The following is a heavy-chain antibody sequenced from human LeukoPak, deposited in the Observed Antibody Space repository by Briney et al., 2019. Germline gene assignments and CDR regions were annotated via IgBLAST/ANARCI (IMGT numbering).Heavy chain of an antibody. V-gene: IGHV3-7*03. CDR3: ARGGGLDV. CDR1: GLTFSTYW. CDR2: IKQDGSEK. D-gene: IGHD3-16*01. Sequence: GGSLRLSCAASGLTFSTYWMSWVRQAPGKGLEWVANIKQDGSEKYYVDSVKGRFTFSRDNAKNSLYLQMSNLRAEDTAVYFCARGGGLDVWGQGATVTVSS. J-gene: IGHJ6*02.